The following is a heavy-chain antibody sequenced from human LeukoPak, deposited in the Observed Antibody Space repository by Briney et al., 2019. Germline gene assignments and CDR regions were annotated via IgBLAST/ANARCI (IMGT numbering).Heavy chain of an antibody. CDR3: ARGTGDRPFDY. CDR1: GGSFSGYY. CDR2: INHSGST. Sequence: SETLSLTCAVYGGSFSGYYWSWIRQPPGKGLEWIGEINHSGSTNYNPSLKSRVTISVDTSKNQFSLKLSSVTAADTAVYYCARGTGDRPFDYWGQGTLVTVSS. J-gene: IGHJ4*02. D-gene: IGHD7-27*01. V-gene: IGHV4-34*01.